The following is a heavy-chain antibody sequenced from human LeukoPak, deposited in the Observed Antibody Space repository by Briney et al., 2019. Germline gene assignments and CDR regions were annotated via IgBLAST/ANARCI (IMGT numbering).Heavy chain of an antibody. CDR1: GFTFSSYW. J-gene: IGHJ4*02. CDR2: INTGGSTT. D-gene: IGHD5-24*01. Sequence: GGSLRLSCAASGFTFSSYWMHWVRQAPGKGLVWVSRINTGGSTTDYADSVKGRFTISRDNAKNTLYLQMNSLRAEDTAVYYCSKDLRGRDDYWGQGILVIVSS. V-gene: IGHV3-74*01. CDR3: SKDLRGRDDY.